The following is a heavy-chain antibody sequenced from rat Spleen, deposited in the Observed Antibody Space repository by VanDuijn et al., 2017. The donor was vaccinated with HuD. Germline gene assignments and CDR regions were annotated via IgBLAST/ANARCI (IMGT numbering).Heavy chain of an antibody. D-gene: IGHD1-4*01. CDR1: GFTFSYYA. CDR2: IIYDGSST. CDR3: ARRGPGYYFDY. J-gene: IGHJ2*01. Sequence: EVQLVESGGGLVQPGRSLKLSCAASGFTFSYYAMAWVRQAPKKGLEWVATIIYDGSSTYYRDSVKGRFTISRDNAKSTLYLQMDSLGSEDTATYYCARRGPGYYFDYWGQGVMVTVSS. V-gene: IGHV5-17*01.